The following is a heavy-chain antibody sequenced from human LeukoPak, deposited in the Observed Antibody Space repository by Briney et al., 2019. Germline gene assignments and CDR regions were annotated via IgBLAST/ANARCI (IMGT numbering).Heavy chain of an antibody. V-gene: IGHV3-7*03. D-gene: IGHD3-10*01. CDR3: VRGRIGTGV. CDR2: IKEDGSER. CDR1: GFTFSTYW. Sequence: PGGSLRLSCAASGFTFSTYWMSWVRQAPGKGLEWVASIKEDGSERYYVDSVKGRFTISRDNAKNSLFLQMNSLRVEDTAVYYCVRGRIGTGVWGQGTLVTVSS. J-gene: IGHJ4*02.